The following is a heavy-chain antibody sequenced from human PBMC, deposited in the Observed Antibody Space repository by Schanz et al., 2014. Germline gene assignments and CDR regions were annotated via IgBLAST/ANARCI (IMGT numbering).Heavy chain of an antibody. CDR2: ISYDGSNK. V-gene: IGHV3-30-3*01. Sequence: QVQLAESGGGVVQPGRSLRLSCAAYGFTLSSYAMHWVRQAPGKGLEWVAVISYDGSNKYYADSVKGRFTISRDNSKNTLYLQMNTLRAEDTAVYYCARDFDDRRGYGSGYCLGDCMDVWGQGTTVTVSS. D-gene: IGHD3-10*01. CDR1: GFTLSSYA. J-gene: IGHJ6*02. CDR3: ARDFDDRRGYGSGYCLGDCMDV.